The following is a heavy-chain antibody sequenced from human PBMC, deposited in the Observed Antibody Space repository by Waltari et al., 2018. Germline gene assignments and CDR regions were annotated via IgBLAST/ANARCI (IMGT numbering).Heavy chain of an antibody. J-gene: IGHJ6*02. CDR3: ARGSGSYWGGYYYYYGMDV. D-gene: IGHD1-26*01. CDR1: GYTFTSYD. Sequence: QVQLVQSGAEVKKPGASVKVSCKASGYTFTSYDINWVRQATGQGLEWMGWMNPNSGNTGYAQKFQGRVTMTRNTSISTAYMELSSLRSEDTAVYYGARGSGSYWGGYYYYYGMDVWGQGTTVTVSS. V-gene: IGHV1-8*01. CDR2: MNPNSGNT.